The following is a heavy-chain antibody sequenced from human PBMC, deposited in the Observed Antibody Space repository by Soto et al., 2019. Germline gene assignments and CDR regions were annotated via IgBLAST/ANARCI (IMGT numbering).Heavy chain of an antibody. CDR1: GFTFSSYG. CDR2: IWYDGSNK. CDR3: ARDTLYYDDRWDRQTNYYYYGMAV. Sequence: QVQLVESGGGVVQPGRSLRLSCAASGFTFSSYGMHWVRQAPGKGLEWVAVIWYDGSNKYYADSVKGRFTISRDNSKNTLYLQMNSLKAEDTVVYYCARDTLYYDDRWDRQTNYYYYGMAVWGQGTTVTVSS. V-gene: IGHV3-33*01. J-gene: IGHJ6*02. D-gene: IGHD3-22*01.